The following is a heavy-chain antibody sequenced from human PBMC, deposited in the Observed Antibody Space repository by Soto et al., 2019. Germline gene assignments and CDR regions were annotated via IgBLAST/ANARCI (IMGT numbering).Heavy chain of an antibody. CDR3: ARRVGYCSSTSCYDLDY. Sequence: PGESLKISCKGSGYSFTSYWIGWVRQMPGKGLEWMGIIYPGDSDTRYSPSFQGQVTISADKSISTAYLQWSSLKASDTAMYYCARRVGYCSSTSCYDLDYWGQGTLVTVSS. CDR1: GYSFTSYW. V-gene: IGHV5-51*01. D-gene: IGHD2-2*03. CDR2: IYPGDSDT. J-gene: IGHJ4*02.